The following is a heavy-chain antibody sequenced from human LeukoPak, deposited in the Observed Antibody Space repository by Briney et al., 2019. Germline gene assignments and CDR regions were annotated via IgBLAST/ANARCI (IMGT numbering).Heavy chain of an antibody. CDR2: INPNGGST. D-gene: IGHD6-13*01. CDR1: GYTFTSYY. V-gene: IGHV1-46*01. J-gene: IGHJ5*02. Sequence: GASVKVSCKASGYTFTSYYMHWVRQAPGQGLEWMGIINPNGGSTNYAQKFQGRVTMTRDTSTSTVYMELSSLRSEDTAMYYCAREGVAAGNWFDPWGQGTLVTVSS. CDR3: AREGVAAGNWFDP.